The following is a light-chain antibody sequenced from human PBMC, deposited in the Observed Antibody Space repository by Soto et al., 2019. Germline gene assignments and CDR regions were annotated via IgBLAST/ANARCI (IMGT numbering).Light chain of an antibody. CDR2: RNN. Sequence: VLTQPPSASGTPGQRVTISCSGSSSNIGSNYVYWYQQLPGTAPKLLIYRNNQRPSGVPDRFSGSKSGTSASLAISGLRSEDEADYYCAAWDDSLSAHVFGGGTKLTVL. V-gene: IGLV1-47*01. CDR3: AAWDDSLSAHV. J-gene: IGLJ2*01. CDR1: SSNIGSNY.